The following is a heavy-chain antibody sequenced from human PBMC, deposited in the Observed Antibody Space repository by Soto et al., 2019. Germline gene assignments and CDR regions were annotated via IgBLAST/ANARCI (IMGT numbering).Heavy chain of an antibody. D-gene: IGHD3-22*01. CDR1: GDTSTSYY. J-gene: IGHJ5*01. Sequence: SETLSLTCTVSGDTSTSYYWGWIRQAPGKGLEWIGHVHNSGTSTHNPSLNGRVTISIDMSKKQFSLKLTSLTSADTAVYYCARDFYDSVGYTWFDSWSQGTLVTVSS. CDR3: ARDFYDSVGYTWFDS. V-gene: IGHV4-59*01. CDR2: VHNSGTS.